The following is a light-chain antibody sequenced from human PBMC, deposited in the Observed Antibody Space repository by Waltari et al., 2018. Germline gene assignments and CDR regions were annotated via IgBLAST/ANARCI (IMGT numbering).Light chain of an antibody. CDR3: SSQSGNNVVI. CDR1: SSDVGGADS. Sequence: QSALTQPASVSGSPGQSITISCTGSSSDVGGADSVSWYQDHPGQAPKVIIYDVNNRPSGVSDRFSGSKSGNTASLTIFGLQAEDEANYYCSSQSGNNVVIFGGGTKLTVL. CDR2: DVN. V-gene: IGLV2-14*03. J-gene: IGLJ2*01.